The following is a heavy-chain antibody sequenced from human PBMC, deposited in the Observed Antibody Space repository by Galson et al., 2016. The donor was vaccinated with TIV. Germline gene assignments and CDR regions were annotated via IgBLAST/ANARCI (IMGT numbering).Heavy chain of an antibody. V-gene: IGHV4-30-4*01. J-gene: IGHJ6*02. CDR3: ARKAGYYYYAMDV. CDR2: IYYSGST. CDR1: GGSISNGDYY. Sequence: TLSLTCAVFGGSISNGDYYWSWIRQPPGKGLEWIGYIYYSGSTKINPSLKSRLTMSVDRSRNQFSVKLTSVTAADTAVYYCARKAGYYYYAMDVWGQGTTVTVSS.